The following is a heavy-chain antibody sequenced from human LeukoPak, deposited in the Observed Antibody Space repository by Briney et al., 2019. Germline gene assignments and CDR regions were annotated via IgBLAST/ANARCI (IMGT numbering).Heavy chain of an antibody. Sequence: SETLSLTCTVSGGSISSSTYYWGWIRQPPGKGLEWIGNIYYTGSTYYNPSLKSRVTISVDTSKNQFSLKLSSVTAADTAVYYCARGRVRVHYWGQGTLVTVSS. J-gene: IGHJ4*02. CDR3: ARGRVRVHY. CDR1: GGSISSSTYY. D-gene: IGHD1-1*01. V-gene: IGHV4-39*07. CDR2: IYYTGST.